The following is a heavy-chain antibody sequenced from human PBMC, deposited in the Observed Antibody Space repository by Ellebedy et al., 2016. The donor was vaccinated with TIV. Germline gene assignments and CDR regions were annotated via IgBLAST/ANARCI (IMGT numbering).Heavy chain of an antibody. CDR1: GDSVSTDIG. J-gene: IGHJ6*02. D-gene: IGHD3-10*01. CDR2: TYYRSKWNN. CDR3: ARGWFGSGMGV. V-gene: IGHV6-1*01. Sequence: SETLSLTCVISGDSVSTDIGWNWIRQSPSRGLEWLGRTYYRSKWNNDYAVSLKTRITINPDTSKNLFSLQLNSVTPEDTAVYYCARGWFGSGMGVWGQGTTVTVSS.